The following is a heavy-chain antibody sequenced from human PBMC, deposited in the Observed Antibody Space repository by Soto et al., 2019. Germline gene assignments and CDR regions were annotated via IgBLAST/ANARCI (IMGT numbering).Heavy chain of an antibody. CDR1: GFTFSDFA. CDR3: AKMEWMEPWEYSFDY. D-gene: IGHD3-3*01. Sequence: EVQVLESGGGLVQPGGSLRLSCAATGFTFSDFAMSWVRQAPGKGLEWVSRIYGGGNGPHYADSVKGRVTISRDNSKNTLYLQLNSLRAEDTAVYYCAKMEWMEPWEYSFDYWGQGTLVTVSS. J-gene: IGHJ4*02. V-gene: IGHV3-23*01. CDR2: IYGGGNGP.